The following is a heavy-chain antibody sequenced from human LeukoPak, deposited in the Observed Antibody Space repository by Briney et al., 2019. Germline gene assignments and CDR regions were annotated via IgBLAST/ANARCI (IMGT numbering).Heavy chain of an antibody. CDR1: GFTFSSYS. V-gene: IGHV3-30*18. CDR2: ISYDGSNK. J-gene: IGHJ4*02. D-gene: IGHD5-12*01. Sequence: GGSLRLSCAASGFTFSSYSMNWVRQAPGKGLEWVAVISYDGSNKYYADSVKGRFTISRDNSKNTLYLQMNSLRAEDTAVYYCAKEATSRGDYWGQGTLVTVSS. CDR3: AKEATSRGDY.